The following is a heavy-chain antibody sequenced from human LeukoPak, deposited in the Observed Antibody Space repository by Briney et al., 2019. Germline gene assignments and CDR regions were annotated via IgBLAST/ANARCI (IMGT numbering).Heavy chain of an antibody. J-gene: IGHJ4*02. CDR1: GFTFIDYD. Sequence: GGSLRLSCAASGFTFIDYDMHWVRQVIGKGLEWVSAIGIRGDTHYSGSVKGRFTISRENAESSLYLQMNSLRAEDTAVYYCARGGIQVSGIDEFDYWGQGTLVSVSS. V-gene: IGHV3-13*01. CDR2: IGIRGDT. D-gene: IGHD6-19*01. CDR3: ARGGIQVSGIDEFDY.